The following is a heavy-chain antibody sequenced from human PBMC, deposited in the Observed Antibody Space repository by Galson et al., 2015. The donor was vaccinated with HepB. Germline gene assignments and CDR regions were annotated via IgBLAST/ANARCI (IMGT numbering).Heavy chain of an antibody. Sequence: SVKVSCKASGYTFTIYGISWVRQAPGQGLEWMGWISAYNGNTNYAQKLQGRVTMTTDTSTSTAYMELRSLRSDDTAVYYGAREGEYQLLLVLGYYYGMDVWGQGTTVTVSS. J-gene: IGHJ6*02. CDR3: AREGEYQLLLVLGYYYGMDV. CDR2: ISAYNGNT. D-gene: IGHD2-2*01. V-gene: IGHV1-18*04. CDR1: GYTFTIYG.